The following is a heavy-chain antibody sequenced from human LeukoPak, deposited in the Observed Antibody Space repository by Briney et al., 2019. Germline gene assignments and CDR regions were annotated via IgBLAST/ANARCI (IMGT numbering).Heavy chain of an antibody. CDR3: AKAMKAVLDTYYFDY. CDR1: GFTFSSYA. J-gene: IGHJ4*02. V-gene: IGHV3-23*01. CDR2: IGGSGGNT. D-gene: IGHD5-18*01. Sequence: GGSLRLSCAASGFTFSSYAMSWVRQAPGKGLEWVSGIGGSGGNTYYADSVKGRFTISRDNSKNTLYLQMNSLRAEDTAVYYCAKAMKAVLDTYYFDYWGQGTLVTVSS.